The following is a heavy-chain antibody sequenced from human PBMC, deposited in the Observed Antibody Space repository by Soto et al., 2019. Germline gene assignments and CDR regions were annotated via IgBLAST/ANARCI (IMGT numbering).Heavy chain of an antibody. CDR1: GFSLNSRGMG. V-gene: IGHV2-5*02. Sequence: QITLKESGPALVKPTQTLTLTCSFSGFSLNSRGMGVGWIRQSPGKALELLALIYWDDDKRYSPSLRSRLTIGRDTLGYQVVLTMTNMDPMDTGTYYCARNDFFGSGRQTYYFDYWGQGTLVTVSS. CDR2: IYWDDDK. D-gene: IGHD3-10*01. CDR3: ARNDFFGSGRQTYYFDY. J-gene: IGHJ4*02.